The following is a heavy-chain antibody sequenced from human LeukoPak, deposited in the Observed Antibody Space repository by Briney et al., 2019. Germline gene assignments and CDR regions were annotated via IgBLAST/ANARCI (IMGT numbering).Heavy chain of an antibody. D-gene: IGHD1-7*01. CDR1: GYTFSDYY. Sequence: VASVRVSCKASGYTFSDYYMHWVRQAPGQGLEWMGWINPNSGGTNYAQKFQGRVTMTRDTSISTAYIELSRLISDDTAVFYCARDTMYNWNYVYYYYMDVGGKGTTVTVSS. J-gene: IGHJ6*03. CDR3: ARDTMYNWNYVYYYYMDV. V-gene: IGHV1-2*02. CDR2: INPNSGGT.